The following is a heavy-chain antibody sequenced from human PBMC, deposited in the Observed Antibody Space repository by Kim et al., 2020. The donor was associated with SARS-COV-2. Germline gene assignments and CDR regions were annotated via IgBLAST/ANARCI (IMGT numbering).Heavy chain of an antibody. D-gene: IGHD3-3*01. CDR2: INPSGGST. J-gene: IGHJ3*02. V-gene: IGHV1-46*01. Sequence: ASVKVSCKASGYTFTSYYMHWVRQAPGQGLEWMGIINPSGGSTSYAQKFQGRVTMTRDTSTSTVYMELSSLRSEDTAVYYCARDRGGITIFRVVIMHPNSGDDAFDIWGQGTMVTVSS. CDR1: GYTFTSYY. CDR3: ARDRGGITIFRVVIMHPNSGDDAFDI.